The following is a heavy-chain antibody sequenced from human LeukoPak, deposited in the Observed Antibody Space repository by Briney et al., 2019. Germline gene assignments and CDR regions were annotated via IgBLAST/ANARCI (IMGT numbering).Heavy chain of an antibody. Sequence: GGSLRLSCAASGFTFSNAWMSWVRQAPGKGLEWEANIKQDGSEKYYVDSVKGRFTISRDNAKNSLYLQMNSLRAEDTAVYYCARELLWFGEHGYWGQGTLVTVSS. J-gene: IGHJ4*02. CDR2: IKQDGSEK. CDR1: GFTFSNAW. CDR3: ARELLWFGEHGY. V-gene: IGHV3-7*01. D-gene: IGHD3-10*01.